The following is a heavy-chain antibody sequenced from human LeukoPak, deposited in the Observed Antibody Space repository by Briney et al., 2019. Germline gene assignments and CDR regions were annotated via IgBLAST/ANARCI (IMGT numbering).Heavy chain of an antibody. Sequence: ASVKVSCKASGYTFTSYGISWVRQAPGQGLEWMGWINAYNGNTNYAQKLQGRVTMTTDTSTSTAYMELRSLRSDDTAVYYCARARSPYGDYDCWGRGTLVTVSS. D-gene: IGHD4-17*01. J-gene: IGHJ4*02. CDR1: GYTFTSYG. CDR3: ARARSPYGDYDC. V-gene: IGHV1-18*01. CDR2: INAYNGNT.